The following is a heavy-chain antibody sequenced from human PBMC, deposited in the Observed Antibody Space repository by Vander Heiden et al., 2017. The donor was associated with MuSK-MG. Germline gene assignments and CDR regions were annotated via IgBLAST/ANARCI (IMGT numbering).Heavy chain of an antibody. D-gene: IGHD3-9*01. CDR1: GVTLSSFV. CDR3: VRGGADDVFIEPHVSHPSWFDP. Sequence: QVQLVQSGAEVKKPGSSVKVSCKASGVTLSSFVISWVRQAPGQGLEWMGGIIPILGIVIYAQNFQDRVTSTADKSTRTAYMELNSLRSEDTAVYYCVRGGADDVFIEPHVSHPSWFDPWGQGTLVTVS. J-gene: IGHJ5*02. V-gene: IGHV1-69*10. CDR2: IIPILGIV.